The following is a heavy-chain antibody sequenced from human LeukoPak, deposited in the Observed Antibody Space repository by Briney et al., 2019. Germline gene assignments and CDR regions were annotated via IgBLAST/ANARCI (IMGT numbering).Heavy chain of an antibody. CDR3: ARGIAAAGTSSWWFDP. V-gene: IGHV4-30-4*08. J-gene: IGHJ5*02. Sequence: SQTLSLTCTVSGGSISSGGYYWSWIRQHPGKGLEWIGYIYYSGSTYYNPSLKSRVTISVDTSKNQFSLKLSSVTGADTAVYHCARGIAAAGTSSWWFDPWGQGTLVTVSS. CDR2: IYYSGST. D-gene: IGHD6-13*01. CDR1: GGSISSGGYY.